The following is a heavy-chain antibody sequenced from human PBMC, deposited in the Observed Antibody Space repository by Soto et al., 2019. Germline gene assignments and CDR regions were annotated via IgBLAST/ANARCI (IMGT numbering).Heavy chain of an antibody. D-gene: IGHD3-22*01. V-gene: IGHV3-30-3*01. CDR1: GFTFSSYA. J-gene: IGHJ6*02. CDR3: ARDSYYDSSGYSKYYYYGMDV. CDR2: ISYDGSNK. Sequence: QVQLVESGGGVVQPGRSLRLSCAASGFTFSSYAMHRVRQAPGKGLEWVAVISYDGSNKYYADSVKGRFTISRDNSKNTLYLQMNSLRAEDTAVYYCARDSYYDSSGYSKYYYYGMDVWGQGTTVTVPS.